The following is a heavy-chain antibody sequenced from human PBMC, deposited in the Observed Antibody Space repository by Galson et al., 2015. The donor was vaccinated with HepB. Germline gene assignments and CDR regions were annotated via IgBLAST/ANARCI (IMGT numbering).Heavy chain of an antibody. CDR2: IDWDDDK. CDR3: ARTMVRGVIPDY. Sequence: PALVNPTQTLTLTCTFSGFSLSTSGMCVSWIRQPPGKALEWLARIDWDDDKYYSTSLKTRLTISKDTSKNQVVLTMTNMDPVDTATYYCARTMVRGVIPDYWGQGTLVTVSS. J-gene: IGHJ4*02. CDR1: GFSLSTSGMC. V-gene: IGHV2-70*11. D-gene: IGHD3-10*01.